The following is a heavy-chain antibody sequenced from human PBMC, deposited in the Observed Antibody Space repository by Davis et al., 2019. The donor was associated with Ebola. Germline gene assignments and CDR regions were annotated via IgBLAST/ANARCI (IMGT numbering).Heavy chain of an antibody. V-gene: IGHV3-23*01. J-gene: IGHJ3*02. CDR3: AKDKNYDFWSGYPHDAFDI. CDR2: ISGRGGST. D-gene: IGHD3-3*01. Sequence: GSLRLPCSASGFTFSHHAMSWVRQAPGKGLEWVSAISGRGGSTYYADSVKGRFTISRDNSKNTLYLQMNSLRAEDTAIYYCAKDKNYDFWSGYPHDAFDIWGQGTMVTVSS. CDR1: GFTFSHHA.